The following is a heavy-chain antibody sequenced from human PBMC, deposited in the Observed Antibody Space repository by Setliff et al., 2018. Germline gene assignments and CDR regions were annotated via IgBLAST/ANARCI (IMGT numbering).Heavy chain of an antibody. CDR3: ARDLVGATADF. J-gene: IGHJ4*02. CDR2: VNSDGSRT. D-gene: IGHD1-26*01. CDR1: GFTFSSYW. Sequence: PGGSLRLSCSASGFTFSSYWMHWVRQVPGKGLVWVSRVNSDGSRTDYADSVKGRFIISRDNAKNTLDLQMNSLRVEDTAVYYCARDLVGATADFWGQGTLVTV. V-gene: IGHV3-74*01.